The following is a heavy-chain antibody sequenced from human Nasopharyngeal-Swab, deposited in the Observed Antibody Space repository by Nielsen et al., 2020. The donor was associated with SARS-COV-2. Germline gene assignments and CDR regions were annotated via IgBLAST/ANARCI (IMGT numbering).Heavy chain of an antibody. CDR2: ISSTGSTI. Sequence: GESLKISCAASGFTLSSYEMNWVRQAPGKGLEWISYISSTGSTIYNADSAKGRFTVSRENAKNSMFLQMISLRAEDTAVYYCARERWRDHDFDAWGQGTLVIVSS. D-gene: IGHD1-14*01. V-gene: IGHV3-48*03. J-gene: IGHJ4*02. CDR3: ARERWRDHDFDA. CDR1: GFTLSSYE.